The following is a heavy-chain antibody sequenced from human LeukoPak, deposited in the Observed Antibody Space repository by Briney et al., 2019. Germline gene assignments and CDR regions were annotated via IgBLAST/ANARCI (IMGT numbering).Heavy chain of an antibody. Sequence: ASVKVSCKASGYTFTSYGISWVRQAPGQRLEWMGWISAYNGNTNYAQKLQGRVTMTTDTSTSTAYMELRSLRSDDTAVYYCARGPRLHYYYYMDVWGKGTTVTVSS. J-gene: IGHJ6*03. CDR2: ISAYNGNT. CDR3: ARGPRLHYYYYMDV. V-gene: IGHV1-18*01. D-gene: IGHD2-21*02. CDR1: GYTFTSYG.